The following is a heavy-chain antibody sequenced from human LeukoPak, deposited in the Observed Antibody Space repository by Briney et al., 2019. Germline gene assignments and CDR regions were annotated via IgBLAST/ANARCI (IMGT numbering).Heavy chain of an antibody. CDR2: VSWDDDK. V-gene: IGHV2-5*02. Sequence: SGPTLVNPTQTLTLTCTFSGFSLSTSGVGVGWIRQLPGKALEWLALVSWDDDKRYRPSLQSRLTIAKDTSKNQAVLIMTNMDPVDTGTYFCARLRLRGVPDEFDYWGPGKVVTVSS. CDR1: GFSLSTSGVG. CDR3: ARLRLRGVPDEFDY. D-gene: IGHD3-10*01. J-gene: IGHJ4*02.